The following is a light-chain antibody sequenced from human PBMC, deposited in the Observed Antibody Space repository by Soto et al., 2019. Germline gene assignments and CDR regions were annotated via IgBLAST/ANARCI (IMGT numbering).Light chain of an antibody. CDR2: RDD. V-gene: IGLV1-44*01. CDR1: SSNIGKNP. J-gene: IGLJ2*01. CDR3: ATWDDGLGAPL. Sequence: QSVLTQPPSASGTPGQSVTVSCSGGSSNIGKNPVTWYQQLPGAAPKLLIHRDDQRPSGVPDRFSASKSDASASLAISGLQSEDEADYFCATWDDGLGAPLFGGGTQLTVL.